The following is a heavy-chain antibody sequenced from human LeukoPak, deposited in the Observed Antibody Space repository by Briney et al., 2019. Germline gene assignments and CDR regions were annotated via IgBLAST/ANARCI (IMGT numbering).Heavy chain of an antibody. J-gene: IGHJ4*02. CDR3: ANEDSSGWYASGVMDY. D-gene: IGHD6-19*01. Sequence: PGGSLRLSCAASGFTFSSYAMSWVRQAPGKGLEWVSAISGSGGSTYYADSVKGRFTISRDNSKNTLYLQMSSLRAEDTAVYYCANEDSSGWYASGVMDYWGQGTLVTVSS. CDR2: ISGSGGST. CDR1: GFTFSSYA. V-gene: IGHV3-23*01.